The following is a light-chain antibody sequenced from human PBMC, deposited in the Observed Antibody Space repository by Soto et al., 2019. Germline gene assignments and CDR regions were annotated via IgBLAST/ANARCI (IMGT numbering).Light chain of an antibody. CDR2: DAS. J-gene: IGKJ3*01. Sequence: DIQMTQSPSSLSASVGDRVTITCQASQDIKTNLNWFQQKSGKAPRLLVYDASNLETGVTSRVSAIGSGTEITFTISSLQPEDAATDYCQHSDNFPFTVGPGTKVDI. CDR1: QDIKTN. CDR3: QHSDNFPFT. V-gene: IGKV1-33*01.